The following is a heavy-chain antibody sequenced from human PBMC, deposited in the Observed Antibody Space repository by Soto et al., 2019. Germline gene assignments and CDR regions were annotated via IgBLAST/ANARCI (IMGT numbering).Heavy chain of an antibody. Sequence: EGQLVESGGGLVQPGGSLRLSCVASGFMFDSYAMNWVRQAPGKGLEWVSYISPGGDRIYYAESLKGRITISRDNARNSLSLQMNILNDEDTAVYYCTKSADSAGWGVDFWGQGTLVTVSS. CDR1: GFMFDSYA. D-gene: IGHD6-19*01. CDR3: TKSADSAGWGVDF. V-gene: IGHV3-48*02. J-gene: IGHJ4*02. CDR2: ISPGGDRI.